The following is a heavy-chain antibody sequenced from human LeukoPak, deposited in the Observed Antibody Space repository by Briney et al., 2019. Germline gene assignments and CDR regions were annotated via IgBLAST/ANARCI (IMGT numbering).Heavy chain of an antibody. CDR2: INPNSGGT. D-gene: IGHD4-11*01. Sequence: ASVKVSCKASGFTFTGYYMHWVRQAPGQGLEWMGWINPNSGGTNYAQKFQGRVTMTRDTSITTAYTELTSLRSDDTAVYYCARDSNYARVFDYYYYYMDVWGKGTTVTVSS. CDR3: ARDSNYARVFDYYYYYMDV. J-gene: IGHJ6*03. V-gene: IGHV1-2*02. CDR1: GFTFTGYY.